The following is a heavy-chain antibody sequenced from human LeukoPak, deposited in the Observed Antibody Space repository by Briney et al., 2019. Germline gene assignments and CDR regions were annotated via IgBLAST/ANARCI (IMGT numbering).Heavy chain of an antibody. J-gene: IGHJ4*02. CDR3: VRDFAGADDY. CDR2: MNPDGSRI. D-gene: IGHD3-16*01. Sequence: GRSLRLSCEASGFTFSGYGMHWVRQAPGKGLVWVSRMNPDGSRINYADSVKGRFTISRDNANNMLYLQMNSLRVEDTGLYYCVRDFAGADDYWGQGILVTVSS. V-gene: IGHV3-74*01. CDR1: GFTFSGYG.